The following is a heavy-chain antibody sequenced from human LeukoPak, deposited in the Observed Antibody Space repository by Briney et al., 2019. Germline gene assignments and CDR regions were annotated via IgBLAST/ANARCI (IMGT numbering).Heavy chain of an antibody. J-gene: IGHJ3*02. CDR2: INTDGSST. D-gene: IGHD6-19*01. V-gene: IGHV3-74*01. CDR3: AKVLAVAGTGAFDI. CDR1: GFTFSSYW. Sequence: GGSLRLSCAASGFTFSSYWMYWVRQAPGKGLVWVSRINTDGSSTTYADSVKGRFTISRDNAKNTLYLQMNSLRAEDTAVYHCAKVLAVAGTGAFDIWGQGTMVTVSS.